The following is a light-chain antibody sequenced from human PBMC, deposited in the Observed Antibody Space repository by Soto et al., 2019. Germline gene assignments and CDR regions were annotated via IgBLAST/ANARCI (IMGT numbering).Light chain of an antibody. V-gene: IGLV1-40*01. CDR3: RSYDSSLSGSV. J-gene: IGLJ2*01. CDR2: GNS. CDR1: SSNIGAGYD. Sequence: QSVLTQPPSVSGAPGQRVTISCTGSSSNIGAGYDVHWYQQLPGTAPKLLIYGNSNRPSGVPDRFSGYKSGTSASLAITGLQDEDEADYYCRSYDSSLSGSVFGGGTKLTVL.